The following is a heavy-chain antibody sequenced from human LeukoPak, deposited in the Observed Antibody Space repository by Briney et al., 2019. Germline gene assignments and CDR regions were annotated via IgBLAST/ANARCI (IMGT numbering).Heavy chain of an antibody. D-gene: IGHD5-24*01. CDR2: IWYDGSNK. V-gene: IGHV3-33*01. CDR3: ARDSGGGWLQPPGDY. Sequence: GRFLRLSCAASGFTFSSYGMHWVRQAPGKGLEWVAVIWYDGSNKYYADSVKGRFTISRDNSKNTLYLQMNSLRAEDTAVYYCARDSGGGWLQPPGDYWGQGTLVTVSS. J-gene: IGHJ4*02. CDR1: GFTFSSYG.